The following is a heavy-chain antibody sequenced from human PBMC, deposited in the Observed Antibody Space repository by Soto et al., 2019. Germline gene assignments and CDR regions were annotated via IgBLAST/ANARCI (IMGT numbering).Heavy chain of an antibody. D-gene: IGHD1-7*01. J-gene: IGHJ2*01. V-gene: IGHV1-2*04. CDR2: INPSSGGT. CDR3: AIDGGTTGTTGWYFDL. Sequence: QVQLVQSGAEVKKPGASVKVSCKASGYTFTGYYMHWGRQAPGQGLEWMGWINPSSGGTNYAQKFQGWVTMTRDTSISPAYRELSRLRSDDTAVYYCAIDGGTTGTTGWYFDLWGRGTLVTVSS. CDR1: GYTFTGYY.